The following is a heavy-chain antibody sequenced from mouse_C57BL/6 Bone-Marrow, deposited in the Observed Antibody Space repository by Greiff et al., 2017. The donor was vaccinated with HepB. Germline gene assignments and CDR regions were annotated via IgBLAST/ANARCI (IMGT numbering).Heavy chain of an antibody. Sequence: QVQLKESGPGLVQPSQSLSITCTVSGFSLTSYGVHWVRQSPGKGLEWLGVIWSGGSTDYNAAFISRLSISKDNSKSQVFFKMNSLQADDTAIYYCARKRTYYGSSLWYFDVGGTGTTVTVSS. CDR3: ARKRTYYGSSLWYFDV. J-gene: IGHJ1*03. V-gene: IGHV2-2*01. CDR1: GFSLTSYG. CDR2: IWSGGST. D-gene: IGHD1-1*01.